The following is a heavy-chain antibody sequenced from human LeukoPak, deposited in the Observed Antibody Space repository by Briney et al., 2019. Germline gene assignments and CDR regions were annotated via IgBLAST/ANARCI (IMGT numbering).Heavy chain of an antibody. Sequence: SETLSLTCAVYGGSFSGYYWGWIRQPPGKGLEWIGEINHSGSTNYNPSLKSRVTISVDTSKNQFSLKLSSVTAADTAVYYCARWVVGFDYWGQGTLVTVSS. CDR1: GGSFSGYY. V-gene: IGHV4-34*01. CDR2: INHSGST. D-gene: IGHD2-15*01. CDR3: ARWVVGFDY. J-gene: IGHJ4*02.